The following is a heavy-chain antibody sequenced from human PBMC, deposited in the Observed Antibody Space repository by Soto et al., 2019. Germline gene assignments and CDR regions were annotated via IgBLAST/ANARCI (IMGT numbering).Heavy chain of an antibody. D-gene: IGHD6-6*01. J-gene: IGHJ4*02. Sequence: QVQLQESGPGLVKPSETLSLTCTVSGGSVSSGSYYWSWIRQPPGKGLEWIGYIYYSGSTNYNPSIKSRVTRSVDTSKNQFSLKLSSVTAAETAVYYCARGRIAAPPGYFDYWGQGTLVTVSS. CDR3: ARGRIAAPPGYFDY. CDR2: IYYSGST. V-gene: IGHV4-61*01. CDR1: GGSVSSGSYY.